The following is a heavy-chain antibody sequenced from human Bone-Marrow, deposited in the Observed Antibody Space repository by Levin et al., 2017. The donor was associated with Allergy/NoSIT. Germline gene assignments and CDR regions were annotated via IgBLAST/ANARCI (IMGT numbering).Heavy chain of an antibody. CDR3: ASLRYCTGGSCYFNYYTMDV. CDR1: GFTFSSYS. Sequence: GESLKISCAASGFTFSSYSMNWVRQAPGKGLEWVSSVSSSSSYIYYADSVKGRFTISRDNAKNSLYLQMNSLRADDTAVYYCASLRYCTGGSCYFNYYTMDVWGQGTTVTVSS. J-gene: IGHJ6*02. CDR2: VSSSSSYI. D-gene: IGHD2-15*01. V-gene: IGHV3-21*01.